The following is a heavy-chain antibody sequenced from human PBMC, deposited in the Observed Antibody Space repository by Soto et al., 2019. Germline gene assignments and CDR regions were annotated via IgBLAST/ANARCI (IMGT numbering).Heavy chain of an antibody. J-gene: IGHJ4*02. V-gene: IGHV4-59*01. D-gene: IGHD3-10*01. CDR2: IYYSGST. CDR3: ARWAVRGVIIGGFDY. Sequence: QVQLQESGPGLVKPSETLSLTCTVSGGSISSYYWSWIRQPPGKGLEWIGYIYYSGSTNYNPSLKSGVTISVDTSRNQFSLKLSSVPGADTAVYYCARWAVRGVIIGGFDYWGQGTLVTVSS. CDR1: GGSISSYY.